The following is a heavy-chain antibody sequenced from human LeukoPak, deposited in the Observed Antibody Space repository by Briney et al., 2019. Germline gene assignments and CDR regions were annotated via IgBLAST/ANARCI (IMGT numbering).Heavy chain of an antibody. J-gene: IGHJ5*02. CDR3: ARVEIRGLLRYCSRGSCLHPLNWFDP. Sequence: PSETLSLTCTVSGYSISSGDYWGWIRQPPGKGLEWIGSIYHSGSTYYNPSLKSRVTISVDTSKNQFSLKLSSVTAADTAVYYCARVEIRGLLRYCSRGSCLHPLNWFDPWGQGTPVTVSS. CDR1: GYSISSGDY. V-gene: IGHV4-38-2*02. D-gene: IGHD2-15*01. CDR2: IYHSGST.